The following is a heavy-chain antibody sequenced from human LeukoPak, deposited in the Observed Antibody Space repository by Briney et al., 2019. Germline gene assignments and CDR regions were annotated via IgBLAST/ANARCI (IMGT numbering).Heavy chain of an antibody. V-gene: IGHV3-30*02. CDR2: IRYDGRSE. CDR1: EFIFINYD. Sequence: GGSLRLSCAASEFIFINYDMHWVRQAPGKGLEWVTLIRYDGRSEYYSAYMQGRFTVSRDNSKNNLYLNMNNLRPEDTAVYYCARTRLGTSTSFYFDLWGQGTLVTVSS. J-gene: IGHJ4*02. D-gene: IGHD1-26*01. CDR3: ARTRLGTSTSFYFDL.